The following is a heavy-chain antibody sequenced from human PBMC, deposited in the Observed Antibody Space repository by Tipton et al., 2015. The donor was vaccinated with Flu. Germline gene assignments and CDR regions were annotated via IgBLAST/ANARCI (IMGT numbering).Heavy chain of an antibody. CDR2: ISSSGSTI. D-gene: IGHD3-3*01. CDR3: ARGPPAVYYDFWSGLDLGQRWFRAKEGNYGMDV. CDR1: GFTFSSYE. V-gene: IGHV3-48*03. Sequence: SLRLSCAASGFTFSSYEMNWVRQAPGKGLEWVSYISSSGSTIYYADSVKGRFTISRDNAKNSLYLQMNSLRAEDTAVYYCARGPPAVYYDFWSGLDLGQRWFRAKEGNYGMDVWGQGTTVTVSS. J-gene: IGHJ6*02.